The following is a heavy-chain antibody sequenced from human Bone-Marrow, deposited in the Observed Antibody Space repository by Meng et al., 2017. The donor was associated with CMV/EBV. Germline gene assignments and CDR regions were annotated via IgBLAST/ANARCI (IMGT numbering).Heavy chain of an antibody. D-gene: IGHD1/OR15-1a*01. Sequence: SETLSLSCAEYGESFSGHYWSWVRQTPEKGLEWIGEINDSGSANHNPFLKSRVVVSADTSKNQFSLRLTSVTAADTAIYYCVRDKSSLGTPRRFFYSWGQGTLVTVSS. V-gene: IGHV4-34*01. CDR2: INDSGSA. J-gene: IGHJ4*02. CDR3: VRDKSSLGTPRRFFYS. CDR1: GESFSGHY.